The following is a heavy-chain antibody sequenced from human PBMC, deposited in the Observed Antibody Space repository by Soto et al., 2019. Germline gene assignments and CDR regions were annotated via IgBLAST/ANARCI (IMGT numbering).Heavy chain of an antibody. CDR1: GYTFTFYY. J-gene: IGHJ6*02. V-gene: IGHV1-2*07. CDR2: INPNSGGT. D-gene: IGHD5-12*01. CDR3: ARVAKRSGHSGYAFVLYYGMDV. Sequence: SVKVSCKSSGYTFTFYYMPWVRQAPGQGLEWMGWINPNSGGTNYAHKFRGRVTVTRDTSISTGYMELSRLRSDDTAVYYCARVAKRSGHSGYAFVLYYGMDVWGQGTTVTVPS.